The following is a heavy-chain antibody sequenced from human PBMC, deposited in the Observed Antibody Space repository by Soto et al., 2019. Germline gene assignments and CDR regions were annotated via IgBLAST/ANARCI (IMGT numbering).Heavy chain of an antibody. J-gene: IGHJ5*02. V-gene: IGHV4-34*01. CDR1: GASLSDNY. CDR2: INHSGNT. CDR3: ARGRGAFDA. Sequence: SETLSLTCAVYGASLSDNYCNWLRQPPGKGLEWIGEINHSGNTNYNPSLRSRVTISIDTSKNQLSLNLRSVSAADTAVYYCARGRGAFDAWGQGTPVTVSS.